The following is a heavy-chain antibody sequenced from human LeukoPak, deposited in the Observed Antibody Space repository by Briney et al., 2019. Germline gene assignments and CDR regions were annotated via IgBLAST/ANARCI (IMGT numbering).Heavy chain of an antibody. J-gene: IGHJ3*02. Sequence: GGSLRLSCAASGFTFSGDWMSWVRQAPGKGLEWVANVNKDESETYSVDSVWGRFTISGDNAKNSLYLQMNSLIAEDTAVYYCAILIGILPVATDAFDIWGQGTMVTVSS. CDR1: GFTFSGDW. D-gene: IGHD2-2*01. V-gene: IGHV3-7*01. CDR3: AILIGILPVATDAFDI. CDR2: VNKDESET.